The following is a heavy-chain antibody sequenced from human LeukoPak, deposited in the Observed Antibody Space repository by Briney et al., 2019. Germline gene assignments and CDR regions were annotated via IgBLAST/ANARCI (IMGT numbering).Heavy chain of an antibody. J-gene: IGHJ4*02. D-gene: IGHD1-26*01. Sequence: PSETLSLTCAVYGGSFSGYYWSWIRQPPGKGLEWIGEINHSGSTNYNPSLKSRVTISVDTSKNQFSLKLSSVTAADTAVYYCARAVGATYFDYWGQGTLVTVSS. V-gene: IGHV4-34*01. CDR2: INHSGST. CDR3: ARAVGATYFDY. CDR1: GGSFSGYY.